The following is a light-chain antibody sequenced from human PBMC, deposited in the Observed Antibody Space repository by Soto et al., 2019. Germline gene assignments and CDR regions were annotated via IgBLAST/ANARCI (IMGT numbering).Light chain of an antibody. Sequence: QSALTQAASVSGSPGQSISISCTGTSSDVGGYNYVSWHQQHPGKAPKLIIYDVYNRPSGVSDRFSGSKSGNTASLTISGLQADDEADYYCRSYTSSNTGVFGGGTQLTVL. CDR1: SSDVGGYNY. V-gene: IGLV2-14*01. CDR2: DVY. J-gene: IGLJ3*02. CDR3: RSYTSSNTGV.